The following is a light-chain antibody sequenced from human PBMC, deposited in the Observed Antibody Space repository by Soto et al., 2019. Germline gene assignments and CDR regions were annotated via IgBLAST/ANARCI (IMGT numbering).Light chain of an antibody. CDR2: AAS. Sequence: DIQLTQSPSFLSASVGDRVTITCRASQGIGSYLAWYQQKQGKAPKLLIYAASSLQSGVPSRFSGSGSGTDFTLTISSLQPEDFATYYCQQSYSTPVTFGQGTRLEIK. CDR3: QQSYSTPVT. J-gene: IGKJ5*01. CDR1: QGIGSY. V-gene: IGKV1-39*01.